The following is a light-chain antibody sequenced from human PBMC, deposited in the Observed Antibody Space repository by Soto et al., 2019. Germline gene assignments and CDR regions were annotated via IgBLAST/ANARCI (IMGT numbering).Light chain of an antibody. Sequence: EILLTQSPGTLSLSPGERATLSCRASQSVSSSYLAWYQQKPGQAPRLLIYGAYSRATGIQDRFSGGGSGTDFTLTIRRLEPEDFAVYYCKQFSSYPLTVGGGTKVDIK. CDR2: GAY. J-gene: IGKJ4*01. CDR3: KQFSSYPLT. V-gene: IGKV3-20*01. CDR1: QSVSSSY.